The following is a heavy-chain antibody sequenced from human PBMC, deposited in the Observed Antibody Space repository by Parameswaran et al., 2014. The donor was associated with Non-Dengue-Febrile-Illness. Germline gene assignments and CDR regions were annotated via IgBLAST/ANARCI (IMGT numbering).Heavy chain of an antibody. D-gene: IGHD3-10*01. V-gene: IGHV3-30*04. J-gene: IGHJ4*02. CDR2: ISYDGSNK. Sequence: RQPPGKGLEWVAVISYDGSNKYYADSVKGRFTISRDNSKNTLYLQMNSLRAEDTAVYYCASEAPRITMVRGVISYWGQGTLVTVSS. CDR3: ASEAPRITMVRGVISY.